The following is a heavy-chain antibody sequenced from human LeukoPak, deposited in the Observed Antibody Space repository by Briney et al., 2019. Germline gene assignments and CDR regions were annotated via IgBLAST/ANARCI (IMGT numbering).Heavy chain of an antibody. V-gene: IGHV5-51*01. CDR3: ARCGAGYPYYYYMDV. CDR1: GYSFTSYW. Sequence: GESLKISCKGSGYSFTSYWIGWVRQMPGKGLEWMGIIYPGDSDTRYSPSFQGQVTISADKSISTAYLRWSSLKASDTAMYYCARCGAGYPYYYYMDVWGKGTTVTVSS. CDR2: IYPGDSDT. D-gene: IGHD3-9*01. J-gene: IGHJ6*03.